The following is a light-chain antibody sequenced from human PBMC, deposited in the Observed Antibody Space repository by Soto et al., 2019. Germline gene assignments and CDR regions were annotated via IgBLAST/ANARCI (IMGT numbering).Light chain of an antibody. CDR1: SSNIGTNT. J-gene: IGLJ1*01. Sequence: QSVLTQPPSGSGTPGQRVTISCSGSSSNIGTNTVDWYQQLPGTAPTLLIYSNNQRPSGVPDRFSGSKSGTSASLAVSGLQSDDEADYYCAAWDDRPSAPVVATGTKVIVL. CDR3: AAWDDRPSAPV. CDR2: SNN. V-gene: IGLV1-44*01.